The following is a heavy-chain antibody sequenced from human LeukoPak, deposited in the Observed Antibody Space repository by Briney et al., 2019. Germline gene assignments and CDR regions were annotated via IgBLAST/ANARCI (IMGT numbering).Heavy chain of an antibody. Sequence: SETLSLTCTVSGGSISSYYWSWIRQPPGKGLEWIGYIYYSGSTNYNPSLKSRVTISVDTSKNQFSLKLGSVAAADTAVYYCARDGYSSGWNLEYFQHWGQGTLVTVSS. V-gene: IGHV4-59*01. CDR3: ARDGYSSGWNLEYFQH. D-gene: IGHD6-19*01. J-gene: IGHJ1*01. CDR2: IYYSGST. CDR1: GGSISSYY.